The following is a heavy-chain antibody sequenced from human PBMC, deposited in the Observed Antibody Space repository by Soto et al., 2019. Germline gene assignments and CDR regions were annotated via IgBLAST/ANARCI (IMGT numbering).Heavy chain of an antibody. CDR1: GGSFSGYY. CDR2: INHSGST. Sequence: ETXCLTCAVYGGSFSGYYWSWIRQPPGKWLEWIGEINHSGSTNYNPSLKSRVTISVDTSKNQFSLKLSSVTAADTAVYYCARGRGRIAARPGGVTRYYGMDVWGQGTTVTVSS. V-gene: IGHV4-34*01. J-gene: IGHJ6*02. D-gene: IGHD6-6*01. CDR3: ARGRGRIAARPGGVTRYYGMDV.